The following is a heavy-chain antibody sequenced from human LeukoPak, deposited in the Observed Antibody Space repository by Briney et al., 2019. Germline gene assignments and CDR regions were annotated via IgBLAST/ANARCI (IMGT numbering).Heavy chain of an antibody. CDR2: IYYSGST. D-gene: IGHD5-12*01. CDR1: GASISPYY. V-gene: IGHV4-59*01. CDR3: ARGTKTGNTGYDWNY. J-gene: IGHJ4*02. Sequence: LETLSLTCTVSGASISPYYWSWIRQPPGRGLEWIGYIYYSGSTNYNPSLKSRVTISIDTSTNQFSLKLNSVTAADTAVYYCARGTKTGNTGYDWNYWGQGSLVTVSS.